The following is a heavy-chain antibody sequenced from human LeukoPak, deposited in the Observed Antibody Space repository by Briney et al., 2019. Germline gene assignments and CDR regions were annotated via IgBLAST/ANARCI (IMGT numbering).Heavy chain of an antibody. Sequence: ASVKVSCKASGYTFTSYDINWVRQATGQGLEWMGWMNPNSGNTGYAQKFQGRVTITRNTSISTAYMELSSLRSVDTAVYYCAKDPAFWSGYPPHGPFFDYWGQGTLVTVSS. D-gene: IGHD3-3*01. V-gene: IGHV1-8*03. CDR3: AKDPAFWSGYPPHGPFFDY. CDR1: GYTFTSYD. J-gene: IGHJ4*02. CDR2: MNPNSGNT.